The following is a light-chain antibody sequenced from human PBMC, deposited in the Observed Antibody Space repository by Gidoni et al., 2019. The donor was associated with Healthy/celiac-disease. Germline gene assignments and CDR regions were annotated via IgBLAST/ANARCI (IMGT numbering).Light chain of an antibody. CDR2: GNS. CDR3: QSYDSSLSGSKVV. Sequence: QSVLTQPPSVSGAPGQRVPISCTGSSSNIGAGYDVHWYQQLPGTAPKLLIYGNSNRPSGVPDRFSGSKSGTSASLAITGLQAEDEADDYCQSYDSSLSGSKVVFGGGTKLTVL. CDR1: SSNIGAGYD. J-gene: IGLJ2*01. V-gene: IGLV1-40*01.